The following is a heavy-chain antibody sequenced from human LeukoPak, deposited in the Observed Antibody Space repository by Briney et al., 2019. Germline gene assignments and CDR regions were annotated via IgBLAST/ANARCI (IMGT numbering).Heavy chain of an antibody. CDR1: GYTFTGYY. J-gene: IGHJ5*02. V-gene: IGHV1-2*02. Sequence: ASVKVSCKASGYTFTGYYMHWVRQAPGQGLEWMGWINPNSGGTNYAQKFQGRVTMTRDTSISTAYMELSRLRSDDTAVYYCARDRFVIVAAAGKGRWFDPWGQGTLVTVSS. CDR3: ARDRFVIVAAAGKGRWFDP. CDR2: INPNSGGT. D-gene: IGHD6-13*01.